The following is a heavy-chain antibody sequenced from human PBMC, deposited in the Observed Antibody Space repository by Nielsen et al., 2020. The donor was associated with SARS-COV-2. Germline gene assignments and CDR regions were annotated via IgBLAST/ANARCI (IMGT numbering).Heavy chain of an antibody. V-gene: IGHV3-21*01. J-gene: IGHJ5*02. CDR3: ARIPDH. CDR1: GFTFSSYS. Sequence: GESLKISCAASGFTFSSYSMNWVRQAPGKGLEWVSSISSSSSYIYYADSVKGRFTISRDNGKNTIYLQMNSLTAEDSAVYYCARIPDHWGQGTPVTVSS. CDR2: ISSSSSYI. D-gene: IGHD2-21*01.